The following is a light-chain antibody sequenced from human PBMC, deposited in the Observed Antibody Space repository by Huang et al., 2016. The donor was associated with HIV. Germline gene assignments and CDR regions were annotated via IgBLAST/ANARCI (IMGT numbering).Light chain of an antibody. CDR2: WAF. V-gene: IGKV4-1*01. CDR1: QSVLYSSNSKNY. CDR3: QQYYSIPQT. J-gene: IGKJ1*01. Sequence: LAVSLGERATIKCRSSQSVLYSSNSKNYLAWFQQKPGQAPRLLIYWAFSRESGVPDRFSGSGSGTDFTLTISSLEAEDAAVYYCQQYYSIPQTFGQGTKVEI.